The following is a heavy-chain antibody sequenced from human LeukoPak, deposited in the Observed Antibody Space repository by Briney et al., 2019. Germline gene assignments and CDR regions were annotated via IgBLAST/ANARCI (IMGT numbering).Heavy chain of an antibody. CDR1: GGSISSYY. D-gene: IGHD3-9*01. J-gene: IGHJ4*02. CDR3: ARATYYDILTGYYSLFDY. CDR2: IYYSGST. V-gene: IGHV4-59*01. Sequence: SETLSLTCTVSGGSISSYYWSWIRQPPGKGLEWIGYIYYSGSTNYNPSLKSRVTISVDTSKNQFSLKLSSVTAADTAVYYCARATYYDILTGYYSLFDYWGQGTLVTVSS.